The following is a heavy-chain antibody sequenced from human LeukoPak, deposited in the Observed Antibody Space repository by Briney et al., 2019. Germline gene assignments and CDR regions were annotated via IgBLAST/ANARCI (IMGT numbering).Heavy chain of an antibody. J-gene: IGHJ4*02. CDR2: ISSSSSCT. V-gene: IGHV3-11*03. Sequence: GGSLRLSCAASGFTFSDYYMSWIRQAPGKGLEWVSYISSSSSCTNYADSVKGRFTISRDNSKSTLYLQMSSLRDEDTAVYYCANYRSWGQGTLVTVSS. CDR3: ANYRS. CDR1: GFTFSDYY. D-gene: IGHD1-14*01.